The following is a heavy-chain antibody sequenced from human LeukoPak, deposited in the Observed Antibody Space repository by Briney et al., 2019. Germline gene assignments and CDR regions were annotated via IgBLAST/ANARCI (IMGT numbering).Heavy chain of an antibody. Sequence: ASVKVSCKASGHTFTGYYMHWVRQAPGQGLEWMGWINPNSGGTNYAQKFQGRVTMTRDTSISTAYMELSRLRSDDTAVYYCARDYYGSGNVDYWGQGTLVTVSS. CDR1: GHTFTGYY. D-gene: IGHD3-10*01. J-gene: IGHJ4*02. V-gene: IGHV1-2*02. CDR3: ARDYYGSGNVDY. CDR2: INPNSGGT.